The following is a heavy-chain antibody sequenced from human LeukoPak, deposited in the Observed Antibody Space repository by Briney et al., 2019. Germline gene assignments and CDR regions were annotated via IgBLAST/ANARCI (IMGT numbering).Heavy chain of an antibody. J-gene: IGHJ4*02. D-gene: IGHD4-11*01. CDR3: ARGADDYSITGEGVDY. CDR1: GYTFTSYG. V-gene: IGHV1-69*13. Sequence: ASVKVSCKASGYTFTSYGISWVRQAPGQGLEWMGGIIPIFGTANYAQKFQGRVTITADESTSTAYMELSSLRSEDTAVYYCARGADDYSITGEGVDYWGQGTLVTVSS. CDR2: IIPIFGTA.